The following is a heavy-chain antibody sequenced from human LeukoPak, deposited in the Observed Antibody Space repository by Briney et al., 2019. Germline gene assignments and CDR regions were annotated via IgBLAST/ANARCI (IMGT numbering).Heavy chain of an antibody. CDR1: GGSISSSSYY. Sequence: PSETLSLTCTVSGGSISSSSYYWGWIRQPPGKGLEWIGSIYYSGSTYYNPSLKSRVTISVDTSKNQFSLKLSSVTAADTAVYYCARESHPFSGWRDAFDIWGQGTMVTVSS. D-gene: IGHD6-19*01. CDR3: ARESHPFSGWRDAFDI. J-gene: IGHJ3*02. V-gene: IGHV4-39*07. CDR2: IYYSGST.